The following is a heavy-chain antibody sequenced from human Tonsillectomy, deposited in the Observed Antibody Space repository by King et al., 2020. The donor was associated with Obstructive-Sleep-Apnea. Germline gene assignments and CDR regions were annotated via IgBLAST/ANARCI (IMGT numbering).Heavy chain of an antibody. V-gene: IGHV3-74*01. CDR3: ASSVEYLDGPGAYFDY. Sequence: VQLVESGGGLVQPGGSLRLSCAASGFTFSSYWMHWVRQAPGKGLVWVSRINSDGSSTSYADSGKGRFTISRDNATNTLYVQMNSLRAEGTAVYYCASSVEYLDGPGAYFDYWGQGTLVTVSS. CDR1: GFTFSSYW. D-gene: IGHD3/OR15-3a*01. J-gene: IGHJ4*02. CDR2: INSDGSST.